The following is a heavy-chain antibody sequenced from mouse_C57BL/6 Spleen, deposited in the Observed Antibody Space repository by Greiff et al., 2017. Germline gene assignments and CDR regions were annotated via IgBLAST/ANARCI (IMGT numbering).Heavy chain of an antibody. CDR2: IYPGSGST. D-gene: IGHD2-10*01. Sequence: VKLMEPGAELVKPGASVKMSCKASGYTFTSYWITWVKQRPGQGLEWIGDIYPGSGSTNYNEKFKSKATLTVDTSSSTAYMQLSSLTSEDSAVYYCASYYSYAMDYWGQGTSVTVSS. CDR1: GYTFTSYW. CDR3: ASYYSYAMDY. V-gene: IGHV1-55*01. J-gene: IGHJ4*01.